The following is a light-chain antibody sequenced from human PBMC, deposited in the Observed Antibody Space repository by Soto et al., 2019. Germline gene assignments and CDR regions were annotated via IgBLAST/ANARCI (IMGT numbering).Light chain of an antibody. CDR1: SSNIGAGYD. CDR2: GNS. Sequence: QSVLTQPPSVSGAPGQRVTISCTESSSNIGAGYDVHWYQQLPGTAPKLLIYGNSNRPSGVPDRFSGSKSGTSASLAITALQAEDEADYYCQSYDSSLSGWVFGGGTKVTVL. CDR3: QSYDSSLSGWV. J-gene: IGLJ3*02. V-gene: IGLV1-40*01.